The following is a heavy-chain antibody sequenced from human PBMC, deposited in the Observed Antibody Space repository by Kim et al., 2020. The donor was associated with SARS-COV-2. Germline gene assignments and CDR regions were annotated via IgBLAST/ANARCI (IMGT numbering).Heavy chain of an antibody. D-gene: IGHD2-15*01. J-gene: IGHJ6*02. CDR3: ARQRGGHAFSHYTGMDV. CDR1: GGSISSGGCY. CDR2: IYYSGHT. Sequence: SETLSLTCAVSGGSISSGGCYWNWIRQVPGKGLEWIGYIYYSGHTDYNPSLESRVSISVDTSKNQFSLKLISVTAADTALYYCARQRGGHAFSHYTGMDVWGQGTTVSVSS. V-gene: IGHV4-31*11.